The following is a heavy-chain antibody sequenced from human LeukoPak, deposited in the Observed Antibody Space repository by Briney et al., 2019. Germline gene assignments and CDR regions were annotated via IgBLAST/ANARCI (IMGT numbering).Heavy chain of an antibody. CDR2: INPNNGVT. V-gene: IGHV1-2*02. J-gene: IGHJ4*02. Sequence: GASVKVSCKASGYTLTDYFMHWVRQAPGQGLEWMGWINPNNGVTNYAQKFQGRVTMTRDTSISTAYMELSRLRSDDTAVYYCARVADRYYFDYWGQGTLVTVSS. CDR3: ARVADRYYFDY. CDR1: GYTLTDYF.